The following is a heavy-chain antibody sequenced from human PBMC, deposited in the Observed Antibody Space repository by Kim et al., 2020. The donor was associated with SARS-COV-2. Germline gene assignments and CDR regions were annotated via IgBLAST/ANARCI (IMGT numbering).Heavy chain of an antibody. CDR1: GGSVSSSNYY. Sequence: SETLSLTCTVSGGSVSSSNYYWGWIRQPPGKGLEWIGNIYYTGDTYYNPSLKSRVTISVDTSKNHFSLKLSSLTAADTAVYYCARLEYSSSSRLCYPWGQGTLVTVSS. CDR3: ARLEYSSSSRLCYP. J-gene: IGHJ5*02. CDR2: IYYTGDT. V-gene: IGHV4-39*02. D-gene: IGHD6-6*01.